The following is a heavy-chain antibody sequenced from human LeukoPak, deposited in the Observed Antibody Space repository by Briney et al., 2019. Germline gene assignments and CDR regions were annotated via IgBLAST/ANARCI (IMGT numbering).Heavy chain of an antibody. CDR1: GLTFSSYA. Sequence: GGSLRLSCAASGLTFSSYAMSWVRQAPGKGLEWVSAISGSGGSTYYADSVKGRFTISRDNSKNTLYLQMNSLRAEDTAVYYCARDHIVGASPFDYWGQGTLVTVSS. J-gene: IGHJ4*02. CDR2: ISGSGGST. D-gene: IGHD1-26*01. CDR3: ARDHIVGASPFDY. V-gene: IGHV3-23*01.